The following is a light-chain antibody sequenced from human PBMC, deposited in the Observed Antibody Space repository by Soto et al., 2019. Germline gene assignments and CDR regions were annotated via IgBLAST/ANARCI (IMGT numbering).Light chain of an antibody. CDR3: SSYAGSNTLYV. CDR2: DVT. Sequence: QSVLTQPASVSGSPGQSITISCTGTSSDVGGYNFVSWYQQHPGKAPKLVIYDVTNLPSGVSYRFSGSKSGNTASLTISGLQAEDEADYYCSSYAGSNTLYVFGTGTKVTVL. V-gene: IGLV2-14*01. J-gene: IGLJ1*01. CDR1: SSDVGGYNF.